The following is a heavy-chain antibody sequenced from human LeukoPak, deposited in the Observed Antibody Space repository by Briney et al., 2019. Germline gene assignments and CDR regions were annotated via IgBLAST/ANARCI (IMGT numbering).Heavy chain of an antibody. CDR1: GGSISSSSYY. CDR2: IYYSGST. D-gene: IGHD5-12*01. Sequence: PSETLSLTCTVSGGSISSSSYYWGWIRQPPGKGLEWIGSIYYSGSTYYNPSLKSRVTISVDTSKNQFSLKLSSVTAADTAVYYCASLGGSGYNRIVATLNYYMDVWGKGTTVTVSS. V-gene: IGHV4-39*01. J-gene: IGHJ6*03. CDR3: ASLGGSGYNRIVATLNYYMDV.